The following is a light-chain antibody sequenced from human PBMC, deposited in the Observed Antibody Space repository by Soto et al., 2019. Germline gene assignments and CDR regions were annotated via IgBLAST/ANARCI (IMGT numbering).Light chain of an antibody. CDR2: DAS. V-gene: IGKV1-5*01. CDR3: QQYNSYPLT. J-gene: IGKJ4*01. CDR1: QSMSSW. Sequence: DIQMTQSPSSLSADVGDRVTITCRASQSMSSWLAWYQQKPGKAPKLLIYDASSLESGVPSRFSGSGSGTEFTLTISILQPDDFATYYCQQYNSYPLTFGGGIKVEIQ.